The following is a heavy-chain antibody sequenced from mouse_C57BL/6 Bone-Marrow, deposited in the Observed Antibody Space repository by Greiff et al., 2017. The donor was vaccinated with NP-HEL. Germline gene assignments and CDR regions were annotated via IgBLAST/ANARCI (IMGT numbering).Heavy chain of an antibody. CDR1: GFTFSDFY. Sequence: EVKLMESGGGLVQSGRSLRLSCATSGFTFSDFYMEWVRQAPGKGLEWIAASRNKANDYTTEYSASVKGRFIVSRDTSQSILYLQMNALRAEDTAIYYCARDPPITTGAPGYWYFDVWGTGTTVTVSS. D-gene: IGHD1-1*01. J-gene: IGHJ1*03. V-gene: IGHV7-1*01. CDR3: ARDPPITTGAPGYWYFDV. CDR2: SRNKANDYTT.